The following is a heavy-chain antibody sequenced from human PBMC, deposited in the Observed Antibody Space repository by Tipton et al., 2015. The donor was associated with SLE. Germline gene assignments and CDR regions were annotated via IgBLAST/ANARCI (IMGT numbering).Heavy chain of an antibody. J-gene: IGHJ3*02. CDR1: GGAISDTSSS. CDR2: ITYRGST. V-gene: IGHV4-39*07. CDR3: ARGGSKHYDFWGRQMGPHAFDI. D-gene: IGHD3-3*01. Sequence: TLSLTCTVSGGAISDTSSSWGWVRQPPGKGLEWIGIITYRGSTFYNASLKSRVTISLDTSQNRFSLKLSSVTAADTAVYYCARGGSKHYDFWGRQMGPHAFDIWGQETKVTVSS.